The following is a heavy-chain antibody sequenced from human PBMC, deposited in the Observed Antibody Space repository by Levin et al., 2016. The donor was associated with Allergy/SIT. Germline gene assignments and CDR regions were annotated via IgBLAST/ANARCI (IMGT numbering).Heavy chain of an antibody. J-gene: IGHJ4*02. Sequence: GESLKISCAASGFTFSTYSMSWVRQAPGKGLEWVSSISSGSTFKSHADSLQGRFSVSRDNARNTVYLQMNSLRVEDAALYYCARDFSGGNNMIRGVMVTSLGYWGRGTRVTVSS. CDR1: GFTFSTYS. CDR3: ARDFSGGNNMIRGVMVTSLGY. CDR2: ISSGSTFK. D-gene: IGHD3-10*01. V-gene: IGHV3-21*01.